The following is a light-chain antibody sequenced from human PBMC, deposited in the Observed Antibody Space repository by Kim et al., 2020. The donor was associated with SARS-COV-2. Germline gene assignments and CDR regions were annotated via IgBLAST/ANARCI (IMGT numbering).Light chain of an antibody. CDR2: SVS. J-gene: IGKJ4*02. V-gene: IGKV1-39*01. CDR1: QSTSTN. Sequence: AYLGDRVTFTCRASQSTSTNLNWYQQKSGRAPKRLIYSVSSLQSGVPSRFSGSGSGTDFSLSISSLQPEDFATYYSQQSYCVPLTFGEGTKVDIK. CDR3: QQSYCVPLT.